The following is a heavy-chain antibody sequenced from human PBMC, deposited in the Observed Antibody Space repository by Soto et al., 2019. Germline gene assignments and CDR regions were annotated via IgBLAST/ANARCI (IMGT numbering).Heavy chain of an antibody. CDR3: ARHRGYYDILTGYYTELNFDY. V-gene: IGHV4-39*01. CDR1: GGSISSSSYY. D-gene: IGHD3-9*01. Sequence: SETLSLTCTVAGGSISSSSYYWGWIRQPPGKGLEWIGSIYYSATTYYNPSLKSRVTISVDTSKNQFSLKLSSVTAADTAVYYCARHRGYYDILTGYYTELNFDYWGQGTLVTVSS. CDR2: IYYSATT. J-gene: IGHJ4*02.